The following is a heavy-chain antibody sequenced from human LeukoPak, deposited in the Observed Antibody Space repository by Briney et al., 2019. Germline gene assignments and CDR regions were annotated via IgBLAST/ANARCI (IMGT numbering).Heavy chain of an antibody. CDR3: ARGYSGYDSPSYFDY. CDR1: GFTFSDYY. CDR2: ISSSGSTI. D-gene: IGHD5-12*01. V-gene: IGHV3-11*01. Sequence: GGSLRLSCAASGFTFSDYYMSWIRQAPGKGLEWVSYISSSGSTIYYADSVKGRFTISRDNAKNSLYLQMNSLRAEDTAVYCCARGYSGYDSPSYFDYWGQGTLVTVSS. J-gene: IGHJ4*02.